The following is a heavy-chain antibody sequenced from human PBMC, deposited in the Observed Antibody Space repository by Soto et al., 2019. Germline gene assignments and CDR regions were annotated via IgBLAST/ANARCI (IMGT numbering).Heavy chain of an antibody. CDR1: GYTFFTYG. CDR3: ARALVSAAPLVD. J-gene: IGHJ4*02. V-gene: IGHV1-18*01. CDR2: ISTYNGKT. D-gene: IGHD2-2*01. Sequence: QVQLVQSGAEVKKPGASVKVSCKASGYTFFTYGITWVRQAPGQGLEWMGWISTYNGKTIYAQKFQGRVTMTADTSTSTASMELRSLRSGDSAVYYCARALVSAAPLVDWGQGTPVTVSS.